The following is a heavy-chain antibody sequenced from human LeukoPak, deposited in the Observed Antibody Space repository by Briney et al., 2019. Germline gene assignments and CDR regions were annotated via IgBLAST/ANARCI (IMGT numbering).Heavy chain of an antibody. CDR1: GYTFTGYY. Sequence: ASVTVSCQSSGYTFTGYYLHWLRPPPGQGLEWVGWINPNSGGTNYAQKFQGRVTMTRDTSISTDYMELSRLRSDDSAVYCCARLPGLWSTDDYWGQGTLVTVSS. D-gene: IGHD5-18*01. CDR3: ARLPGLWSTDDY. J-gene: IGHJ4*02. V-gene: IGHV1-2*02. CDR2: INPNSGGT.